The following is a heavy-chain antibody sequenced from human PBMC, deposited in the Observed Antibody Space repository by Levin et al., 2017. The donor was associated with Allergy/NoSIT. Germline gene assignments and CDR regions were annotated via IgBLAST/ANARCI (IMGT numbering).Heavy chain of an antibody. J-gene: IGHJ6*02. Sequence: SETLSLTCTVSGGSISTDSWSWIRQPPGKGLEWIGYVFYSGATNYNPFFKSRVTISVDTPKNQFSLKLTSVTAADTAGYFCGRRVSKYYYGMDVWGQGTTVTVS. CDR3: GRRVSKYYYGMDV. V-gene: IGHV4-59*01. CDR2: VFYSGAT. CDR1: GGSISTDS.